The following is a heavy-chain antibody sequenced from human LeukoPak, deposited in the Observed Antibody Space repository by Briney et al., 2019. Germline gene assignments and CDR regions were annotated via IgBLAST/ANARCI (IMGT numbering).Heavy chain of an antibody. CDR1: GFTFSSYW. CDR2: INSDGSST. D-gene: IGHD1-26*01. J-gene: IGHJ4*02. Sequence: PGGSLRLSCAASGFTFSSYWMHWVRQAPGKGLVWVSRINSDGSSTSYADSVKGRFTISRDNSKNTLYLQMNSLRAEDTAVYYCARPSGSYGYFDYWGQGTLVTVSS. CDR3: ARPSGSYGYFDY. V-gene: IGHV3-74*01.